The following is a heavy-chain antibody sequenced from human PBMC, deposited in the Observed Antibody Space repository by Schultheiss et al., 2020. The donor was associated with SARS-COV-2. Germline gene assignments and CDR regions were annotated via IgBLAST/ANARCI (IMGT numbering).Heavy chain of an antibody. V-gene: IGHV3-23*01. CDR3: AREVYGSGIYYYYGMDV. Sequence: GGSLRLSCAASGFTFSSYAMSWVRQAPGKGLEWVSAISGSGGSTYYADSVKGRFTISRDNAKNSLYLQMNSLRAEDTAVYYCAREVYGSGIYYYYGMDVWGQGTTVTVSS. D-gene: IGHD3-10*01. CDR2: ISGSGGST. CDR1: GFTFSSYA. J-gene: IGHJ6*02.